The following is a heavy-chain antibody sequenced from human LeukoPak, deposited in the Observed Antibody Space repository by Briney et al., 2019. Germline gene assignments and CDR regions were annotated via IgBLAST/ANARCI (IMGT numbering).Heavy chain of an antibody. Sequence: GGSLRLSCAASGLTFSSYAMHWVRQAPGKGLEWVAVISNDGSNKYYADSVKGRFTISRDNSKNTLYLQMNSLRAEDTAVYYCARARTTVTTMGYFDYWGQGTLVTVSS. J-gene: IGHJ4*02. CDR1: GLTFSSYA. CDR3: ARARTTVTTMGYFDY. D-gene: IGHD4-17*01. CDR2: ISNDGSNK. V-gene: IGHV3-30*04.